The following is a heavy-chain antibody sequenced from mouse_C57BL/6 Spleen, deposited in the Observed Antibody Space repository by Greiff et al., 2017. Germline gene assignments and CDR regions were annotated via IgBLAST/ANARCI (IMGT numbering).Heavy chain of an antibody. CDR2: IYPSDSET. Sequence: QVQLQQPGAELVRPGSSVKLSCKASGYTFTSYWMDWVKQRPGQGLEWIGNIYPSDSETHYNQKFKDKATLTVDKSSSTAYMQLSSLTSEDSAVYYCARRDGSSLWYFDVWGTGTTVTVSS. J-gene: IGHJ1*03. V-gene: IGHV1-61*01. D-gene: IGHD1-1*01. CDR1: GYTFTSYW. CDR3: ARRDGSSLWYFDV.